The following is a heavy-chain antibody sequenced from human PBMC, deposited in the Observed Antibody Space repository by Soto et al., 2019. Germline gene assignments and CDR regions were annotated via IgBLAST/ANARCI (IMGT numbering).Heavy chain of an antibody. D-gene: IGHD6-19*01. Sequence: SETLSLTCAVSGGSISSGGYSWSWIRQPPGKGLEWIGYIYHSGSTYYNPSLKSRVTISLDRSKNQFSLKLSSVTAADTAVYYCARGGSGWFYFDYWGQGTLVTVSS. CDR1: GGSISSGGYS. CDR2: IYHSGST. J-gene: IGHJ4*02. CDR3: ARGGSGWFYFDY. V-gene: IGHV4-30-2*01.